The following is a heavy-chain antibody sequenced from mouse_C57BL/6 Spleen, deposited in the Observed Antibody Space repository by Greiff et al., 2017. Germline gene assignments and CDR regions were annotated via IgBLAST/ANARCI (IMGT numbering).Heavy chain of an antibody. J-gene: IGHJ1*03. CDR1: GFSLTSYG. Sequence: VQLQQSGPGLVPPSQSLSITCTVSGFSLTSYGVHWVRQPPGKGLEWLGVIWSGGSTDYNAAFISRLSISKDNSKSQVFFKMNSLQADDTAIYYCAKTTAVVDWYFDVWGTGTTVTVSS. CDR2: IWSGGST. V-gene: IGHV2-4*01. D-gene: IGHD1-1*01. CDR3: AKTTAVVDWYFDV.